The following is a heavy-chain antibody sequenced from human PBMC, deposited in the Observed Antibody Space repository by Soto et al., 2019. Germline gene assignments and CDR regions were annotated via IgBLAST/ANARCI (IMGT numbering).Heavy chain of an antibody. Sequence: SETLSLTCTVSGGSISSYYWSWSRQPPWKGLEWIGEINHSGSTNYNPSLKSRVTISVDTSKNQFSLKLTSVTAADTAVYYCARDKITGLFDYWGQGTLVTVSS. CDR1: GGSISSYY. J-gene: IGHJ4*02. CDR2: INHSGST. CDR3: ARDKITGLFDY. D-gene: IGHD2-8*02. V-gene: IGHV4-34*01.